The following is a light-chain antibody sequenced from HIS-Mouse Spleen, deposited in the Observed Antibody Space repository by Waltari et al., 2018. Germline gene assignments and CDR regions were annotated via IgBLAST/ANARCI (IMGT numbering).Light chain of an antibody. V-gene: IGLV3-25*03. J-gene: IGLJ2*01. CDR3: QSADSSGTYSVV. Sequence: SYELTQPPSVSVSPGQTARITCSGDALPKQYAYWYQQKTGQAPVLVIYKDSERPSGSHARFSGSRSGTQVTLTISGVQAEDEADYYCQSADSSGTYSVVFGGGTKLTVL. CDR1: ALPKQY. CDR2: KDS.